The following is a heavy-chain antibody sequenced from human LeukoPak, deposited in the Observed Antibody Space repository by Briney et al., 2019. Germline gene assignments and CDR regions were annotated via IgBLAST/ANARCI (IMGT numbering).Heavy chain of an antibody. J-gene: IGHJ4*02. CDR3: AHRHDVRGVVVTFDS. D-gene: IGHD3-10*02. V-gene: IGHV2-5*02. CDR2: IYWDDCE. CDR1: GFSLSTHGVG. Sequence: SGPTLVKPTQTLTLTCTFSGFSLSTHGVGVCWIRQPPGKALEWLALIYWDDCERYSPSLRCRLTLTKDTSQTQVLLTMTNMDPVDTATYYCAHRHDVRGVVVTFDSWGQGTLVTVSS.